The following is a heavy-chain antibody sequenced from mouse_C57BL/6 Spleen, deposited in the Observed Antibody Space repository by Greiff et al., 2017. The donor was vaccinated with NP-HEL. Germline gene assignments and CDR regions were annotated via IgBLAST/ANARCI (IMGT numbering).Heavy chain of an antibody. CDR1: GYTFTDYY. D-gene: IGHD3-1*01. CDR2: INPNNGGT. CDR3: ASPSNGPLAY. J-gene: IGHJ3*01. V-gene: IGHV1-26*01. Sequence: EVKLQQSGPELVKPGASVKISCKASGYTFTDYYMNWVKQSHGKSLEWIGDINPNNGGTSYNQKFKGKATLTVDKSSSTAYMELRSLTSEDSAVYYCASPSNGPLAYWGQGTLVTVSA.